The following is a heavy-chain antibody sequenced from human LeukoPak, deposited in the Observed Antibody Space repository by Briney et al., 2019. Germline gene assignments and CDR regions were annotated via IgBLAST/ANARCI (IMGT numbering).Heavy chain of an antibody. V-gene: IGHV3-7*05. CDR3: VRDMDV. CDR2: INQDGHEK. CDR1: GFTFSSYW. Sequence: GGSLRLSCVTSGFTFSSYWMTWVRQAPGKGLEWVAHINQDGHEKNCVDSVKGRFTISRDNPKNSLYLQMNSLRAEDTAVYFCVRDMDVWAQGTTVTVSS. J-gene: IGHJ6*02.